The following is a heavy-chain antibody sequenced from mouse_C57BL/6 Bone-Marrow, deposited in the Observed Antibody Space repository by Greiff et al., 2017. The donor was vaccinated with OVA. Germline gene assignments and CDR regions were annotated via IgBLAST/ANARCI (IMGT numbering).Heavy chain of an antibody. J-gene: IGHJ4*01. CDR1: GYTFTDYN. CDR3: ARVGSAMDY. D-gene: IGHD2-2*01. Sequence: DVQLQESGPELVKPGASVKIPCKASGYTFTDYNMDWVKQSHGKSLEWIGDINPNNGGTIYNQKFKGKATLTVDKSFSTAYMELRSLTSEDTAVYYCARVGSAMDYWGQGTSVTVSS. V-gene: IGHV1-18*01. CDR2: INPNNGGT.